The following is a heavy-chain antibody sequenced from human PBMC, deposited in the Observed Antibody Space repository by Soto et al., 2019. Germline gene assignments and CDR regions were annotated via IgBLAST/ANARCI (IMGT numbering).Heavy chain of an antibody. D-gene: IGHD3-10*01. CDR3: AKAGYGSGSYYTLSFDY. J-gene: IGHJ4*02. Sequence: QLLESGGGLVQPGGSLRLSCAGSGFTFSSHAVSWVRQAPGKGLECVSSITNTGASTYYADSVKDRFTISRDNSKNTVYLQMNSLRAEDTAVYYCAKAGYGSGSYYTLSFDYWGQGSLVTVSS. CDR2: ITNTGAST. CDR1: GFTFSSHA. V-gene: IGHV3-23*01.